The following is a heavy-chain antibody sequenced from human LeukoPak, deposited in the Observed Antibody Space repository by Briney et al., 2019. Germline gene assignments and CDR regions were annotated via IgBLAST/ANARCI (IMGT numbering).Heavy chain of an antibody. J-gene: IGHJ6*03. CDR3: AKEGPTGAGWYYYMDV. Sequence: GGSLRLSCAASGFTFSSYNMKWVRQAPGKGLEWVSSISTSSSYIYYADSVKGRFTISRDNSKTTLYLQMNSLRAEDTAVYYCAKEGPTGAGWYYYMDVWGKGTTVTISS. CDR2: ISTSSSYI. CDR1: GFTFSSYN. V-gene: IGHV3-21*01. D-gene: IGHD1-14*01.